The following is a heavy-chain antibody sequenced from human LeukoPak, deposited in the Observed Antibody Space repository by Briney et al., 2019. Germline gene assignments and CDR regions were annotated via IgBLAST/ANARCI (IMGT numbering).Heavy chain of an antibody. CDR3: ARARATIAVAGLLDY. V-gene: IGHV3-30-3*01. Sequence: GGSLRLSCAASGFTFSSYAMSWVHQAPGKGLEWVAVISYDGSNKYYADSVKGRFTISRDNSKNTLYLQMNSLRAEDTAVYYCARARATIAVAGLLDYWGQGTLVTVSS. J-gene: IGHJ4*02. D-gene: IGHD6-19*01. CDR1: GFTFSSYA. CDR2: ISYDGSNK.